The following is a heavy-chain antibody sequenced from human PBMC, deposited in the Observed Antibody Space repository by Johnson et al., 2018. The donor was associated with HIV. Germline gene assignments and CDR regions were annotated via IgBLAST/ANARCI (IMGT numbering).Heavy chain of an antibody. D-gene: IGHD5-18*01. CDR3: AKEQPARAFDI. J-gene: IGHJ3*02. V-gene: IGHV3-30-3*02. CDR1: GFIFSNYA. Sequence: VQLVESGGGVVQPGRSLRLSCAASGFIFSNYAMHWVRQAPGKGLEWVAVISYDGSNKYYADSVKGRFTISRDNSKNTLYLQMNSLRAEDTAVYYCAKEQPARAFDIWGQGTKVTVSS. CDR2: ISYDGSNK.